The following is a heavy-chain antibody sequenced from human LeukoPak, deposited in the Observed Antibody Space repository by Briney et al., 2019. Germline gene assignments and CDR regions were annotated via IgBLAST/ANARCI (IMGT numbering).Heavy chain of an antibody. J-gene: IGHJ1*01. CDR1: GYTLTELS. Sequence: GASVKVSCKVSGYTLTELSMHWVRQAPGKGLEWMGGFDPEDGETIYAQKFQGRVTMTEDTSTDTAYMELSSLRSEDTAVYYRATSFDSSGYYLPFQHWGQGTLVTVSS. D-gene: IGHD3-22*01. CDR3: ATSFDSSGYYLPFQH. V-gene: IGHV1-24*01. CDR2: FDPEDGET.